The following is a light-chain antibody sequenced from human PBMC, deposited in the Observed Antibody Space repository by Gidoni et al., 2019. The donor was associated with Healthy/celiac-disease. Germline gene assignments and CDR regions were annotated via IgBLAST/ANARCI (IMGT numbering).Light chain of an antibody. CDR2: GAS. CDR3: QQYNNWPPLT. Sequence: EIVMTPSPATLSVSPGERATLSCRASQSVSSNLACDQQTPGQAPRLLIYGASTRATGSPARFSGSGSGTEFTLTISSLQSEDFAVYYCQQYNNWPPLTFGGGTKVEIK. J-gene: IGKJ4*01. V-gene: IGKV3-15*01. CDR1: QSVSSN.